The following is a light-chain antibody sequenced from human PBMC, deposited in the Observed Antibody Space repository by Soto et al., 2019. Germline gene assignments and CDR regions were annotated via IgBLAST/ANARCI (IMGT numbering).Light chain of an antibody. CDR1: QSISGY. V-gene: IGKV1-39*01. J-gene: IGKJ1*01. Sequence: DIQMSQSPPSLSASLGDRVTLTCRASQSISGYLNWYQQKPGQAPKLLIYAASSLQSRVPSRFSGIGSGTDFTLTISSMKPEDFATYYCQPSYSSWTFGQGTKVDI. CDR2: AAS. CDR3: QPSYSSWT.